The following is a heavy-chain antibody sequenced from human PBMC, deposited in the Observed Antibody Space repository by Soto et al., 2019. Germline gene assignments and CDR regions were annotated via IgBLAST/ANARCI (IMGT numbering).Heavy chain of an antibody. V-gene: IGHV4-34*01. CDR2: IYESGST. CDR3: ARGLITGSQYSGGWYYFDS. CDR1: GESLNYDY. Sequence: SETLSLTCAVYGESLNYDYWSWIRQSPGQGLEWIGEIYESGSTNYNPSLKSRATISAVWSAQQMSLKLKSVTAADTAVYYCARGLITGSQYSGGWYYFDSWGQGTQVTVSS. D-gene: IGHD1-26*01. J-gene: IGHJ4*02.